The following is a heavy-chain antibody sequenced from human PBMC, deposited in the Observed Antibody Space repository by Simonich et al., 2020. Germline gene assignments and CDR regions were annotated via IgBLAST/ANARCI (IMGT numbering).Heavy chain of an antibody. D-gene: IGHD2-8*02. CDR1: GYTFTGYY. J-gene: IGHJ3*02. V-gene: IGHV1-2*02. CDR2: INPKSGGK. Sequence: QVQLVQSGAEVKKPGASVKVSCKASGYTFTGYYMHWVRQAPGQGLEWMEWINPKSGGKNYAKKCQGRGTMTRDTAISTAYMGLSRLRSDDTAVYYCARGPRWTGDDAFDIWGQGTMVTVSS. CDR3: ARGPRWTGDDAFDI.